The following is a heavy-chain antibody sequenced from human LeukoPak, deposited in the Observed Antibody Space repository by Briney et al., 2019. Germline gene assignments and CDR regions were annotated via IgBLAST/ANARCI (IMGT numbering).Heavy chain of an antibody. CDR1: GFTFSNYA. Sequence: GTSLRLSCAASGFTFSNYAMHWVRQAPGKGLEWVAVVSAAGTNKYYVDSVKGRFTISRDNSKNTLYLQMNSLTFEDTAVYFCASQGGLLWFGELSGGMDVWGQGTTVTVSS. J-gene: IGHJ6*02. CDR3: ASQGGLLWFGELSGGMDV. V-gene: IGHV3-30*04. CDR2: VSAAGTNK. D-gene: IGHD3-10*01.